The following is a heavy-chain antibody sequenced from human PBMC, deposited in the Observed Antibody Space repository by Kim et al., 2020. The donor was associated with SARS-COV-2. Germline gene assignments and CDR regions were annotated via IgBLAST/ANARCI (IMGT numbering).Heavy chain of an antibody. J-gene: IGHJ6*02. CDR2: IYYSGRT. Sequence: SETLSLTCTVSGGSISSYYWSWIRQPPGKGLEWIGYIYYSGRTNYNPSLKSRVTISVDPSKNQFSLKLSSVTAADTAVYYCARDQAIPRWAAAGTRHGYYYYGMDVWGQATTVTVSS. CDR1: GGSISSYY. D-gene: IGHD6-13*01. CDR3: ARDQAIPRWAAAGTRHGYYYYGMDV. V-gene: IGHV4-59*13.